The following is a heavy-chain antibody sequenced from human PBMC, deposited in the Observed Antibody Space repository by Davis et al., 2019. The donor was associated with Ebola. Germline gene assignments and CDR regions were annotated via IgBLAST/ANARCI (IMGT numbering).Heavy chain of an antibody. Sequence: PGGSLRLSCAASGFSINTYWMFWVRQAPGKGLVWVSRTNSDGSSTSYADSVKGRFTISRDNAENTLYLQMSSLRAEDTAVYYCARGGWASGMDVWGQGTTVTVSS. CDR3: ARGGWASGMDV. D-gene: IGHD6-19*01. J-gene: IGHJ6*02. CDR2: TNSDGSST. V-gene: IGHV3-74*01. CDR1: GFSINTYW.